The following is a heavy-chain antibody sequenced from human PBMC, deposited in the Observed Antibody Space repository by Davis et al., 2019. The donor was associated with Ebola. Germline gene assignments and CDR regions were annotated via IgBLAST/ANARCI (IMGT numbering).Heavy chain of an antibody. V-gene: IGHV1-69*05. CDR3: ARDHVGIAAAWISSYGMDV. CDR1: GGTFSSYA. J-gene: IGHJ6*04. Sequence: SVKVSCKASGGTFSSYAISWVRQAPGQGLEWMGGIIPIFGTANYAQKFQGRVTMTRNTSISTAYMELSRLRSDDTAVYYCARDHVGIAAAWISSYGMDVWGKGTTVTVSS. CDR2: IIPIFGTA. D-gene: IGHD6-13*01.